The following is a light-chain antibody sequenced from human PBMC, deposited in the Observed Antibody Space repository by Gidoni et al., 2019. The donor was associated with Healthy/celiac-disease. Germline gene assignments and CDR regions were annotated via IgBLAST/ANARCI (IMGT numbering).Light chain of an antibody. Sequence: EIVLTQSPATLSLSPGERATLSCRASQSVSSYLAWYQPKPGQAPRLLIYDASNRATGIPARFSGSGSGTDFTLTISSLEPEDFAVYYCQQRSNWPLTFGGXTKVEIK. CDR2: DAS. J-gene: IGKJ4*01. CDR3: QQRSNWPLT. CDR1: QSVSSY. V-gene: IGKV3-11*01.